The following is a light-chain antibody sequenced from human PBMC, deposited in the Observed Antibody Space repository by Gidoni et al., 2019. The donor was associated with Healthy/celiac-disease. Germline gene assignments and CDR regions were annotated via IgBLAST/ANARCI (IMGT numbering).Light chain of an antibody. J-gene: IGKJ1*01. V-gene: IGKV1-39*01. Sequence: DIQMTQSPSSLSASVGDRVTITCRASQSISSYLNWYQQKPGKAPKLLIYAASSLQSGVPSRFSGSGSGTDFTLTISSLQPEDFATYCCQQSDSTPWTFXQXTKVEIK. CDR1: QSISSY. CDR2: AAS. CDR3: QQSDSTPWT.